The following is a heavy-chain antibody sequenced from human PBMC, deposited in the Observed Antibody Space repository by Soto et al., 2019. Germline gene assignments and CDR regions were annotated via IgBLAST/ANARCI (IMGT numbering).Heavy chain of an antibody. CDR3: LSCGPHTGAAFDV. Sequence: GESLKISCKGSGYSFTSYWIGWVRQMPGKGLEWMGIIYPGDSEIRYSPSFEGQVTISADKSISTAYLQWSSLKASDTAMYYCLSCGPHTGAAFDVWGQGTMVPVSS. CDR2: IYPGDSEI. J-gene: IGHJ3*01. V-gene: IGHV5-51*01. D-gene: IGHD5-18*01. CDR1: GYSFTSYW.